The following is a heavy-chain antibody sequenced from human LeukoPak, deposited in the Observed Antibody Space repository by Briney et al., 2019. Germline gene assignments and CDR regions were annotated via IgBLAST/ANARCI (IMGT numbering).Heavy chain of an antibody. J-gene: IGHJ4*02. Sequence: EPGGSLRLSCTASGFTFGDYAMSWVRQAPGKGLEWVGFIRSKAYGGTIEYAASVKGRFTISRDDSKSIAYLQMNSLKTEDTAVYYCTRGPLTYYYDSSGYYTQYDYWGQGTLVTVSS. CDR1: GFTFGDYA. D-gene: IGHD3-22*01. CDR2: IRSKAYGGTI. V-gene: IGHV3-49*04. CDR3: TRGPLTYYYDSSGYYTQYDY.